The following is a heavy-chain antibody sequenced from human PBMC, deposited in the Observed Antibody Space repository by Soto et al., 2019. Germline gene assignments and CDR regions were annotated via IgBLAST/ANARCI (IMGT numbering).Heavy chain of an antibody. CDR3: TTEGQSSSWYGDYYYYGMDV. CDR2: IKSKTDGGTT. D-gene: IGHD6-13*01. J-gene: IGHJ6*02. V-gene: IGHV3-15*07. Sequence: GGSLRLSCAASGFTFSNAWMNWVRQAPGKGLEWVGRIKSKTDGGTTDYAAPVKGRFTISRDDSKNTLYLQMNSLKTEDTAVYYCTTEGQSSSWYGDYYYYGMDVWGQGTTVTVSS. CDR1: GFTFSNAW.